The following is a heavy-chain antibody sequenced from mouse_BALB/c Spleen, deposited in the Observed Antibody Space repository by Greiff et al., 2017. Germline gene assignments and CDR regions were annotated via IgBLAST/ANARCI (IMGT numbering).Heavy chain of an antibody. CDR3: AREGGYYSFDY. J-gene: IGHJ2*01. CDR1: GYSITSDYA. Sequence: EVQLQESGPGLVKPSQSLSLTCTVTGYSITSDYAWNWIRQFPGNKLEWMGYISYSGSTSYNPSLKSRISITRDTSKNQFFLQLNSVTTEDTATYYCAREGGYYSFDYWGQGTTLTVSS. V-gene: IGHV3-2*02. D-gene: IGHD2-3*01. CDR2: ISYSGST.